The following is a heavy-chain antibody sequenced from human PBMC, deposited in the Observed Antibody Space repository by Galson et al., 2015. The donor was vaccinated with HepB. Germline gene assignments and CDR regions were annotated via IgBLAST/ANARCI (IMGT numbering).Heavy chain of an antibody. CDR2: VVPILGTS. J-gene: IGHJ3*02. D-gene: IGHD4-17*01. Sequence: SVKASCKVSGTTFSSHTFNWVRQAPGQGLEWMGRVVPILGTSNYAKRFQGRVTFTADKSTTTAYMELSSLRSEDTAVYYCARALTSVNEFDIWGQGTMVTVSS. CDR1: GTTFSSHT. CDR3: ARALTSVNEFDI. V-gene: IGHV1-69*08.